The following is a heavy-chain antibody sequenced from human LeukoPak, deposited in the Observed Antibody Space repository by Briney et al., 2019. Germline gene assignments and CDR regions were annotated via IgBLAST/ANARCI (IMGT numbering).Heavy chain of an antibody. D-gene: IGHD5-12*01. CDR3: ARDSGYDMDWDY. CDR2: ISSSSSYI. Sequence: PGGSLRLSCAASGFTFSSYSMNWVRQAPGKGLEWVSSISSSSSYIYYADSVKGRFTISRDNAKNSLYLQMNSLRAEDTAVYYCARDSGYDMDWDYWGQGTLVTVSS. J-gene: IGHJ4*02. V-gene: IGHV3-21*04. CDR1: GFTFSSYS.